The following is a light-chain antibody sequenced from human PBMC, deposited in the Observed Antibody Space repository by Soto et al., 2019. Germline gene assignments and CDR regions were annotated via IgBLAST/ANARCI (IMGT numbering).Light chain of an antibody. CDR1: QGITNR. Sequence: IQMTQSPSSVSASVGDRVTITCRASQGITNRLAWYQQKPGKAPTLLIYAASNLQSGVPSRFRGSRSGTEFTLTVSSLQPEDFATYYCLQDHDDSWTFGQGTKVDIK. CDR3: LQDHDDSWT. V-gene: IGKV1-6*01. J-gene: IGKJ1*01. CDR2: AAS.